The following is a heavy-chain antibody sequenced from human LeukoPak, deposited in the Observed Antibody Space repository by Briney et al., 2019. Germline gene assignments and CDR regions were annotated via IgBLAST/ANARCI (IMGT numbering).Heavy chain of an antibody. J-gene: IGHJ4*02. CDR1: GFTFSSYG. CDR2: IRYDGSNK. V-gene: IGHV3-30*02. D-gene: IGHD3-10*01. CDR3: ARARYGSVTYRYDY. Sequence: GGSLRLSCAASGFTFSSYGMHWVRQAPGKGLEWVAFIRYDGSNKYYADSVKGRFTISRDNSKNTLYLQMNSLRAEDTAVYYCARARYGSVTYRYDYWGQGTLVTVSS.